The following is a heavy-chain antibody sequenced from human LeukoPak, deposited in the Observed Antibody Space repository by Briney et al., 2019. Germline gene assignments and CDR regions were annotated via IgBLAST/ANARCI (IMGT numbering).Heavy chain of an antibody. Sequence: ASVKVSCKASGYTFTSYYMHWVRQAPGQGLEWMGIINPSGGSTSYAQKFQGRATMTRDTSTSTVYMELSSLRSEDTAVYYCARDREYYYDSSGSLGYWGQGTLVTVSS. J-gene: IGHJ4*02. CDR2: INPSGGST. CDR3: ARDREYYYDSSGSLGY. CDR1: GYTFTSYY. D-gene: IGHD3-22*01. V-gene: IGHV1-46*01.